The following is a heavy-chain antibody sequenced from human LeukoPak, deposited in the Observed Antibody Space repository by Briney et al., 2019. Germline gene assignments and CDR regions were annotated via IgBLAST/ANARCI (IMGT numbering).Heavy chain of an antibody. Sequence: PSQTLSLTCTVSRGSISSGNYYWGWIRQPPGKGLEWIGSIYYSGSTYYNPSLKSRVTISVDTSKNQFSLKLSSVTAADTAVYYCGRQPMAYEIDYWGQGTLVTVSS. J-gene: IGHJ4*02. CDR1: RGSISSGNYY. CDR3: GRQPMAYEIDY. V-gene: IGHV4-39*07. CDR2: IYYSGST. D-gene: IGHD3-22*01.